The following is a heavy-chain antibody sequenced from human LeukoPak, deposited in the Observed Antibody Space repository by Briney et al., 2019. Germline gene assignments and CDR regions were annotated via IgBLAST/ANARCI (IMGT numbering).Heavy chain of an antibody. V-gene: IGHV4-59*01. CDR2: FYYSGST. CDR1: GGSISSYY. Sequence: SETLSLTCTVSGGSISSYYWSWIRQPPGKGLEWIGYFYYSGSTNYNPSLKSRVTISVDTSKNQFSLKLSSVTAADTAVYYCARGSWINRYYFDYWGQGTLVTVSS. D-gene: IGHD3-10*01. CDR3: ARGSWINRYYFDY. J-gene: IGHJ4*02.